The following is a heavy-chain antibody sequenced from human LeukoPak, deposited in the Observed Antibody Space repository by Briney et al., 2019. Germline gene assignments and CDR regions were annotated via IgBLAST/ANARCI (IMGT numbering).Heavy chain of an antibody. D-gene: IGHD3-22*01. V-gene: IGHV4-59*01. CDR1: GGSISSYY. J-gene: IGHJ3*02. Sequence: PSETLSLTCTVSGGSISSYYWSWIRQPPGKGLEWIGYIYYSGSTNYNPSLKSRVTISVDTSKNQFSLKLSSVTAADTAVYYCARYYDSSGYSDTNDAFDIWGQGTMVTVSS. CDR3: ARYYDSSGYSDTNDAFDI. CDR2: IYYSGST.